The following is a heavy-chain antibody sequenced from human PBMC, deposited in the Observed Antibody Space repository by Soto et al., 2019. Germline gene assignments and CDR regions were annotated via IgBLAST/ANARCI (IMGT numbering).Heavy chain of an antibody. CDR2: ISGSGGGT. D-gene: IGHD3-22*01. V-gene: IGHV3-23*01. J-gene: IGHJ4*02. Sequence: GGSLRLSCAASGFTFSNYAMSWVRQAPGKGLEWVSGISGSGGGTYYADSVKGRFTISRDNSKNTLYVQMNSLRAEDTALYYCAKGVYYDSSGYYNVDYWGQGTLVTVSS. CDR1: GFTFSNYA. CDR3: AKGVYYDSSGYYNVDY.